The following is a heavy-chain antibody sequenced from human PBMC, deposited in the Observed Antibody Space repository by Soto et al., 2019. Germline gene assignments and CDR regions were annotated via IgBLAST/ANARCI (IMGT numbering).Heavy chain of an antibody. J-gene: IGHJ6*02. CDR3: AKGLGRSNYYYSGMDV. CDR1: GFTFSSYA. Sequence: TEGSLRLSCAASGFTFSSYAMSWVRQAPGKGLEWVSGMTATTGGTHYADSVQGRFTISRDSSKNTVYLQMNSLRTDDTAIYYCAKGLGRSNYYYSGMDVWGQGTTVTVSS. V-gene: IGHV3-23*01. D-gene: IGHD3-10*01. CDR2: MTATTGGT.